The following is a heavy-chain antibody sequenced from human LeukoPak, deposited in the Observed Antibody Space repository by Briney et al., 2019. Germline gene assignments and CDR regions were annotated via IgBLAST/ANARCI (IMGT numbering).Heavy chain of an antibody. J-gene: IGHJ4*02. V-gene: IGHV4-39*07. CDR1: GGSISSSSYY. CDR3: ARDTGYSSSWSPYYFDY. D-gene: IGHD6-13*01. CDR2: IYYSGGT. Sequence: SETLSLTCTVSGGSISSSSYYWGWIRQPPGKGLEWIGSIYYSGGTYYNPSLKSRVTISVDTSKSQFSLKLSSVTAADTAVYYCARDTGYSSSWSPYYFDYWGQGTLVTVSS.